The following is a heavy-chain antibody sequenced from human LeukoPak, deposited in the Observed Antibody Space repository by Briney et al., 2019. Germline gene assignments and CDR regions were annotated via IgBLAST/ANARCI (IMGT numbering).Heavy chain of an antibody. Sequence: GESLRLSCAASGFTFSSYEMNWVRQAPGKGLEWASYISSSGSTIYYADSVKGRFTISRDNAKNSLYLQMNSLRAEDTAVYYCARTTMVRGVVYYYGMDVWGQGTTVTVSS. V-gene: IGHV3-48*03. CDR3: ARTTMVRGVVYYYGMDV. J-gene: IGHJ6*02. CDR2: ISSSGSTI. D-gene: IGHD3-10*01. CDR1: GFTFSSYE.